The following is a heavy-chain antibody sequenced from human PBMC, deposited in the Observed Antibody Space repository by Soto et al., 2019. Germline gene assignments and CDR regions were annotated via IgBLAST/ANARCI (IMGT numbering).Heavy chain of an antibody. CDR3: AAAPRY. CDR1: GGSISNYY. Sequence: QVQLQESGPGLVKPSETLSLTCTVSGGSISNYYWSWVRQPPGKGLEWIGYIYDSGSTNYNPSLKSRVTISVDTSKNQFSLRLTSVTAADTAVYYCAAAPRYRGQGTLVTVSS. J-gene: IGHJ4*02. CDR2: IYDSGST. D-gene: IGHD2-15*01. V-gene: IGHV4-59*01.